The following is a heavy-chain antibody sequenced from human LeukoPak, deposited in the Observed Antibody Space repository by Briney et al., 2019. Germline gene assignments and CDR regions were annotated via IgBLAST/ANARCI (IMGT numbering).Heavy chain of an antibody. D-gene: IGHD2-2*01. J-gene: IGHJ3*02. V-gene: IGHV1-69*04. CDR1: GGIFSSYA. CDR2: IIPILGIA. Sequence: SVKVSCKASGGIFSSYAIRWVRQAPGQGLEWMGRIIPILGIANYAQKFQGRVTITADKSTSTAYMELSSLRSEDTAVYYCARASIDCSSTSCYVTSGAFDIWGQGTMVTVSS. CDR3: ARASIDCSSTSCYVTSGAFDI.